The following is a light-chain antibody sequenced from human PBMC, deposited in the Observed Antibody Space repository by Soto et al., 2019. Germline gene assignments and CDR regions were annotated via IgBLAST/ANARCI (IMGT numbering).Light chain of an antibody. J-gene: IGLJ2*01. CDR1: SSDVGSYNL. V-gene: IGLV2-8*01. CDR3: SSYAGSSVV. Sequence: QSVLTQPPSASGSPGQSVTISCTGTSSDVGSYNLVSWHQQHPGKAPKVMIYGVSQRPSGVPDRFSGSKSVNTASLTVSGLQAEDEAYYYCSSYAGSSVVFGAGTKLTVL. CDR2: GVS.